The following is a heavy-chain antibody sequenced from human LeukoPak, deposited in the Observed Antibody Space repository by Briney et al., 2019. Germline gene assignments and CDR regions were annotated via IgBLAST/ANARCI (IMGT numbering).Heavy chain of an antibody. CDR2: IYTSGGT. D-gene: IGHD3-22*01. CDR3: ARGGYDSSSNFRIDY. CDR1: GGSISSYY. V-gene: IGHV4-4*07. Sequence: SGTLSLTCTVSGGSISSYYWSWIRQPAGKGLEWIGRIYTSGGTNYNPSLNSRVTISVDKSKNQFSLKLSSVTAADTAVYYCARGGYDSSSNFRIDYWGQGALVTVSS. J-gene: IGHJ4*02.